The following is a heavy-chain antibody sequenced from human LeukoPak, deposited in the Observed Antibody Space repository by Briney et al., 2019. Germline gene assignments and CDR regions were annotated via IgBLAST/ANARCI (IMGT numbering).Heavy chain of an antibody. J-gene: IGHJ3*02. V-gene: IGHV3-9*01. CDR3: AKAGITIFGVVFNAFDI. CDR2: ISWNSGSI. D-gene: IGHD3-3*01. CDR1: GFTFDDYA. Sequence: PGGSLRLSCAASGFTFDDYATHWVRQAPGKGLEWVSGISWNSGSIGYADSVKGRFTISRDNAKNSLYLQMNSLRAEDTALYYCAKAGITIFGVVFNAFDIWGQGTMVTVSS.